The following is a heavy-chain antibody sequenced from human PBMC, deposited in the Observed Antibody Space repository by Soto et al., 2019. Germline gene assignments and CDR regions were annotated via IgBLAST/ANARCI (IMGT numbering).Heavy chain of an antibody. J-gene: IGHJ5*02. CDR2: IYSGGNT. CDR3: ARGTDNAKIRFDP. D-gene: IGHD1-1*01. Sequence: WWSLRLSCSASVFAVSSNFVNWVRQAPGKGLEWVSVIYSGGNTYYADSVKGRFTISRDNSKNTVYLQMNSLRAEDTALYYCARGTDNAKIRFDPRGQGTLVTVSS. V-gene: IGHV3-53*01. CDR1: VFAVSSNF.